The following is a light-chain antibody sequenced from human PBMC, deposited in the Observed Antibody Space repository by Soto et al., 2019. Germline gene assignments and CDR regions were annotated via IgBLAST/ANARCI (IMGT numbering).Light chain of an antibody. V-gene: IGKV3-11*01. Sequence: EIVLAQSPAPLSLSPGERATPSCRASQSVSSYLAWYQQKPGQAPRLLIYDASNRATGIPARFSGSGSGTDFTLTISSLEPEDFAVYYCQQRSNWPPTWTFGQGTKVDIK. CDR3: QQRSNWPPTWT. J-gene: IGKJ1*01. CDR1: QSVSSY. CDR2: DAS.